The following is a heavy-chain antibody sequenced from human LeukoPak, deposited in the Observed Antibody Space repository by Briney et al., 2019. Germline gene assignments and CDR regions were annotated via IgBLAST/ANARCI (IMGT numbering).Heavy chain of an antibody. V-gene: IGHV1-8*01. Sequence: ASVKVSCKASGYTFTSYDINWVRQATGQGLEWMGWMNPNSGNTGYAQKFQGRVTMTRNTSISTAYMELSSLRSEDTAMYYCARLSSGLSNANSDYWGQGTLVTVSS. CDR1: GYTFTSYD. J-gene: IGHJ4*02. CDR3: ARLSSGLSNANSDY. CDR2: MNPNSGNT. D-gene: IGHD6-19*01.